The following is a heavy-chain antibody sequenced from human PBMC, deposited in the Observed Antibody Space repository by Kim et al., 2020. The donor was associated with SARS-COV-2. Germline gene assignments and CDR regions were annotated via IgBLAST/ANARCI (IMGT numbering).Heavy chain of an antibody. V-gene: IGHV1-8*01. J-gene: IGHJ5*02. CDR3: ARAGFDP. CDR2: PNSGNT. D-gene: IGHD1-1*01. Sequence: PNSGNTGDAQKFQDRVTMTRNTYRSTAYMELSSLRSEDTAVYYCARAGFDPWGQGTLVTVSS.